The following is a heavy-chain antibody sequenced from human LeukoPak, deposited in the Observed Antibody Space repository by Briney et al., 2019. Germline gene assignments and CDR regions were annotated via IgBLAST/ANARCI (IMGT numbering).Heavy chain of an antibody. V-gene: IGHV1-18*01. CDR1: GYTFTSYG. J-gene: IGHJ4*02. D-gene: IGHD3-9*01. CDR2: ISAYNGNT. CDR3: ARIVPNYDILTGYYISTTSLDY. Sequence: ASVKVSCKASGYTFTSYGISWVRQAPGQGLEWMGWISAYNGNTNYAQKLQGRVTMTTDTSTSTAYMELRSLRSDDTAVYYCARIVPNYDILTGYYISTTSLDYWGQGTLVTVSS.